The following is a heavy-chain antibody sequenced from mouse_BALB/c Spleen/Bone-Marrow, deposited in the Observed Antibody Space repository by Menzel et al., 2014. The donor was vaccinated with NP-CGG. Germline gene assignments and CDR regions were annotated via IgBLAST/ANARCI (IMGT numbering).Heavy chain of an antibody. D-gene: IGHD2-3*01. Sequence: EVKLVESGPELVKPGASVRISCKASGYTFTDYNMDWVKRSHGKRLEWIGDINPNNGGTIYNQKFKGKATLTVDKSSSTAYMELRSLTSEDTAVYYCARAGYYTFFAYWGQGTLVTVST. CDR1: GYTFTDYN. CDR3: ARAGYYTFFAY. J-gene: IGHJ3*01. CDR2: INPNNGGT. V-gene: IGHV1-18*01.